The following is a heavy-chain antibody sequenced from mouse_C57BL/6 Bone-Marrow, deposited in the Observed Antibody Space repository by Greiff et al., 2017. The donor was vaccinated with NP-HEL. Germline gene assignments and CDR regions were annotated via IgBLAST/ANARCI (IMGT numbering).Heavy chain of an antibody. CDR1: GFNFSSYA. J-gene: IGHJ4*01. D-gene: IGHD1-1*01. Sequence: EVMLVESGGGLVKPGGSLKLSCAASGFNFSSYAMSWVRQTPDKRLEWVATISDGVSYTYYPDNVKGRFTLSRDNAKNNLYLQMSHLKSEDTAMYYCARVTTVVAPYYYAMDYWGQGTSVTVSS. CDR3: ARVTTVVAPYYYAMDY. V-gene: IGHV5-4*03. CDR2: ISDGVSYT.